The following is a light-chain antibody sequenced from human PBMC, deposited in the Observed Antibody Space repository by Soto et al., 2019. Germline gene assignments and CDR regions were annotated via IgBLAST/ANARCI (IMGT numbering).Light chain of an antibody. CDR2: DVS. CDR1: QGVTTN. V-gene: IGKV3-15*01. J-gene: IGKJ5*01. CDR3: QQYNNWPFS. Sequence: EIVMTQSPATLSVSPGERATLSCRAGQGVTTNFAWYQQKSGQSPRLLIYDVSIRATGVPARFSGTGSETDFTLTISGLQSEDSAVYFCQQYNNWPFSFGQGTRVESK.